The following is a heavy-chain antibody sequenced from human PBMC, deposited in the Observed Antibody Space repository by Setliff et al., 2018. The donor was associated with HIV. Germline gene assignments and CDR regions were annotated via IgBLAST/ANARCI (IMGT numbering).Heavy chain of an antibody. CDR3: ARSRTSSGYYGVTGYGMDV. J-gene: IGHJ6*02. D-gene: IGHD3-22*01. CDR1: GGSVSRSDYY. CDR2: VHISGSV. V-gene: IGHV4-61*10. Sequence: SETLSLTCTVSGGSVSRSDYYWSWIRQPAGGGLEWIGRVHISGSVNYNPSLKSRVTISVATSKNQFSLKLNSVTTADTAVYYCARSRTSSGYYGVTGYGMDVWGQGTTVTV.